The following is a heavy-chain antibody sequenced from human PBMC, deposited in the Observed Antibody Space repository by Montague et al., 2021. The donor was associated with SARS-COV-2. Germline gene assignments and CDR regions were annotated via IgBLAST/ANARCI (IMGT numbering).Heavy chain of an antibody. CDR3: VRDQGGTNRNYPDY. J-gene: IGHJ4*02. Sequence: SESLSLTCTVSGGSISGYYWSWVRQSAGKGLEWIGRIYNSGSTSYNPSLKSRVTMSVYTSKNQFSLKLSSVTAADTAVYYCVRDQGGTNRNYPDYWGQGTLVTVSS. CDR2: IYNSGST. CDR1: GGSISGYY. D-gene: IGHD3-16*02. V-gene: IGHV4-4*07.